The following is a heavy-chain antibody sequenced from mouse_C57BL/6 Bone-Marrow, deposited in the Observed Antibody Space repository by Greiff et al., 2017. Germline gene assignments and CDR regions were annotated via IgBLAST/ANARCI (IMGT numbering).Heavy chain of an antibody. J-gene: IGHJ2*01. V-gene: IGHV1-4*01. CDR2: INPSSGYT. Sequence: VQLKESGAELARPGASVKMSCKASGYTFTSYTMHWVKQRPGQGLEWIGYINPSSGYTKYNQKFKDKATLTADKSSSTAYMQLSSLTSEDSAVYYCARGRDVDYWGQGTTLTVSS. CDR3: ARGRDVDY. D-gene: IGHD3-3*01. CDR1: GYTFTSYT.